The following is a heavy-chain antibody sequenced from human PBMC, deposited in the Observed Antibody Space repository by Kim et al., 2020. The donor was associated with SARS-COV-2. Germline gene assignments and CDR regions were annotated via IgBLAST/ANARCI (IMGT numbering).Heavy chain of an antibody. CDR1: GGTFSSYA. D-gene: IGHD1-7*01. CDR2: IIPIFGTA. CDR3: ARGPSGITGTTGYYYYYMDV. V-gene: IGHV1-69*13. J-gene: IGHJ6*03. Sequence: SVKVSCKASGGTFSSYAISWVRQAPGQGLEWMGGIIPIFGTANYAQKFQGRVTITADESTSTAYMELSSLRSEDTAVYYCARGPSGITGTTGYYYYYMDVWGKGTTVTVSS.